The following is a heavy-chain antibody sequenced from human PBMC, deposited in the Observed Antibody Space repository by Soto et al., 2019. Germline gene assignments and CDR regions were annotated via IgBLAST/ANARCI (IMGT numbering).Heavy chain of an antibody. V-gene: IGHV3-21*01. CDR1: GFAFSSYN. D-gene: IGHD4-17*01. CDR3: SRGGLYGDRPGWTGNAVDL. CDR2: ISPTGTFM. Sequence: VQLVESGGGLVKPGGSLRLSCAASGFAFSSYNMHWVRQAPGKELEWVSSISPTGTFMHSADSLKDRFSISRDNAENSLYRQMHSLRAEDTAVYSCSRGGLYGDRPGWTGNAVDLWGQGTMVTVSS. J-gene: IGHJ3*01.